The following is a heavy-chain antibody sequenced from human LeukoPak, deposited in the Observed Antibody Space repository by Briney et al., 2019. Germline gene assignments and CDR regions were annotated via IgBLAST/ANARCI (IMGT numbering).Heavy chain of an antibody. J-gene: IGHJ3*02. CDR3: ARTAGTDKDAFDI. CDR2: IHTSGST. V-gene: IGHV4-4*09. Sequence: SETLSLTCTVSGGSISSYYWSWIRQPPGKGLEWVGYIHTSGSTNYNPSLKSRVTISVDTSKNQFSLKLSSVTAADTAVYYCARTAGTDKDAFDIWGQGTMVTVSS. CDR1: GGSISSYY. D-gene: IGHD1-1*01.